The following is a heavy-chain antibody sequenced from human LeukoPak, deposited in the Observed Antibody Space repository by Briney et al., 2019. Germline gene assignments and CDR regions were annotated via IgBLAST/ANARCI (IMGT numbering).Heavy chain of an antibody. CDR1: GYTFTSYY. CDR2: INPSGGST. J-gene: IGHJ4*02. D-gene: IGHD6-19*01. Sequence: ASVKVSCKASGYTFTSYYMHRVRQAPGQGLEWMGIINPSGGSTSYAQKFQGRVTMTRDTSTSTVYMELSSLRSEDTAVYYCARDPRQWLKVGNYFDYWGQGTLVTVSS. V-gene: IGHV1-46*01. CDR3: ARDPRQWLKVGNYFDY.